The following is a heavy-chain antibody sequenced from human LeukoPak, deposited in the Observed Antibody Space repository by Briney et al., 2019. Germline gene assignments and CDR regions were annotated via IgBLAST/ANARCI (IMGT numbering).Heavy chain of an antibody. D-gene: IGHD1-26*01. V-gene: IGHV1-46*01. CDR1: GYTFSSYY. Sequence: ASVKVSCKASGYTFSSYYMHWARQAPGQGLEWMGLINPSGGSTNYAQKFQGRVTMTREMSTSTVYMELSSLRSEDTAVYYCARESGSYRYYFDFWGQGTLVPVSS. CDR2: INPSGGST. CDR3: ARESGSYRYYFDF. J-gene: IGHJ4*02.